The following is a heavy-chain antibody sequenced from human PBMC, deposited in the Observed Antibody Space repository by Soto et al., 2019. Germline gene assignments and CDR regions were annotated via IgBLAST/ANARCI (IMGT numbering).Heavy chain of an antibody. V-gene: IGHV3-30*02. CDR2: IWYDGSNK. J-gene: IGHJ4*02. CDR1: GFPFSSYG. CDR3: AKDGSRKQWLVPFDY. Sequence: PGGSLRLSCAASGFPFSSYGMHWVRQAPGKGLEWVAVIWYDGSNKYYADSVKGRFTISRDNSKNTLYLQMNSLRAEDTAVYYCAKDGSRKQWLVPFDYWGQGTLVTVSS. D-gene: IGHD6-19*01.